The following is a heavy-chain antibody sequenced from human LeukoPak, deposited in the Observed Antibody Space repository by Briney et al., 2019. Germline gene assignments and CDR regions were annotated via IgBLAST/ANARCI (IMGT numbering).Heavy chain of an antibody. V-gene: IGHV4-39*01. Sequence: SETLSLTCTVSGGSISSSSYYWGWIRQPPGKGLEWIGSIYYSGSTYYNPSLKSRVTISVDTSKNQFSLKLSSVTAADTAVYYCARLVATPWYYFDYWGQGTLVTVSS. CDR3: ARLVATPWYYFDY. J-gene: IGHJ4*02. CDR2: IYYSGST. CDR1: GGSISSSSYY. D-gene: IGHD5-12*01.